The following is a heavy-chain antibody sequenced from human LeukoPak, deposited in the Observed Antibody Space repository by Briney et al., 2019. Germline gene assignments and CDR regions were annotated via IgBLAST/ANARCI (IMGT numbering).Heavy chain of an antibody. D-gene: IGHD1-14*01. Sequence: PGGSLRLSCAASGFTFRCYSMSGVRQAPGKGLEWVRFIRSKVNGGTTEYTTSVKGRFTVSRDDSKRITYLQMQSLNTEDTAVYHFSRGRKHFD. CDR1: GFTFRCYS. CDR3: SRGRKHFD. V-gene: IGHV3-22*01. CDR2: IRSKVNGGTT. J-gene: IGHJ3*02.